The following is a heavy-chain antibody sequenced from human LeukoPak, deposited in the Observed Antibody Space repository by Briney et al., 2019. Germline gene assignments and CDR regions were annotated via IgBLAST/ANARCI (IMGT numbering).Heavy chain of an antibody. J-gene: IGHJ4*02. CDR3: ARELSYGEEFDY. CDR2: IYYSGST. D-gene: IGHD4-17*01. V-gene: IGHV4-30-4*01. Sequence: SETLSLTCTVSGGSISSGDYYWSWIRQPPGKGLEWIGYIYYSGSTYYNPSLKSRVTISVDTSKNQFSLKLSSVTAAGTAVYYCARELSYGEEFDYWGQGTLVTVSS. CDR1: GGSISSGDYY.